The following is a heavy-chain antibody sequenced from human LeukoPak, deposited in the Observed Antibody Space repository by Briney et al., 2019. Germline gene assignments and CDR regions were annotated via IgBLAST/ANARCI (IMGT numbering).Heavy chain of an antibody. V-gene: IGHV4-4*07. J-gene: IGHJ5*02. Sequence: SETLSLTCTVSGGSISSYYWSWIRQPAGKGLEWIGRIYTSGSTNYNPSLKSRVTLSMDTSRDQFSLSLSSVTAADTALYYCARRRSDLNWFDPWGQGILVTVSS. CDR3: ARRRSDLNWFDP. CDR2: IYTSGST. CDR1: GGSISSYY. D-gene: IGHD2-15*01.